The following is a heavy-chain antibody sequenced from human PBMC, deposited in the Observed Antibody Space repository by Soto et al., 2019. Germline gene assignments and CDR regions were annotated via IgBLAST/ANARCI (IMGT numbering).Heavy chain of an antibody. J-gene: IGHJ6*02. CDR1: GFTFSRYG. CDR3: ARVSSSYLGALFMDV. V-gene: IGHV3-33*01. CDR2: IWYDGSNK. Sequence: SLRLSCAAYGFTFSRYGMHWVRQAPGKGLEWVAVIWYDGSNKYYADSVKGRFTISRDNSKNTLYLQMSRLRSDDTALYYCARVSSSYLGALFMDVWGQGTTVTVSS. D-gene: IGHD6-13*01.